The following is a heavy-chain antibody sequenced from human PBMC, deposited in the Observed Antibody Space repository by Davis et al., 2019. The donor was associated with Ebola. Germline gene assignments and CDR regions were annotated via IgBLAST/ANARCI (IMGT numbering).Heavy chain of an antibody. CDR2: INPNSGGT. Sequence: ASVKVSCKASGYTFTSYGISWVRQAPGQGLEWMGRINPNSGGTNYAQKFQGRVTMTRDTSISTAYMELSGLRSDDTAVYYCAGLGGGGATDFDSWGQGTLVTVSS. CDR3: AGLGGGGATDFDS. J-gene: IGHJ4*02. V-gene: IGHV1-2*06. D-gene: IGHD1-26*01. CDR1: GYTFTSYG.